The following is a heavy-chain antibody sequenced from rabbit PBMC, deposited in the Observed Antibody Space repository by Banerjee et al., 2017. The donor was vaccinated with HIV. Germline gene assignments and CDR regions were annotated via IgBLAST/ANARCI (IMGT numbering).Heavy chain of an antibody. J-gene: IGHJ3*01. CDR1: GFSFSNKYV. CDR3: ARDAGGDGYSNDL. V-gene: IGHV1S45*01. D-gene: IGHD7-1*01. Sequence: QQQLEESGGGLVKPEGSLTLSCTASGFSFSNKYVMCWVRQAPGKGLEWIGCIDAGSGTTYYANWAKGRFTISKTSSTTVTLQMTSLTAADTATYFCARDAGGDGYSNDLWGQGTLVTVS. CDR2: IDAGSGTT.